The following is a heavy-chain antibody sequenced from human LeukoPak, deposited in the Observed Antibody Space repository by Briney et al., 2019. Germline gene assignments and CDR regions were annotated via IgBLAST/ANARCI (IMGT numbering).Heavy chain of an antibody. CDR3: ARGYYDILTGYYRSDFDY. J-gene: IGHJ4*02. V-gene: IGHV1-69*05. Sequence: APVKVSCKASGGTFSSYAISWVRQAPGQGLEWMGGIIPIFGTANYAQKFQGRVTITTDESTSTAYMELSSLRSEDTAVYYCARGYYDILTGYYRSDFDYWGQGTLVTVSS. CDR2: IIPIFGTA. CDR1: GGTFSSYA. D-gene: IGHD3-9*01.